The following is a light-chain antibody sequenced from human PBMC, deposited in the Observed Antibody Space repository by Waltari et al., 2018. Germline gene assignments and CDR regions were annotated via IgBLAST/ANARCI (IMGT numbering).Light chain of an antibody. CDR1: QTVPNTY. V-gene: IGKV3-20*01. CDR3: QQYGRSPQT. J-gene: IGKJ1*01. Sequence: EIVLTQSPGTLSLSPGEGATLSSRASQTVPNTYLAWYQQKPGQAPRLLISDSSRRATGIPDRFRGSGSGTDFTLTITRLEPEDFAVYYCQQYGRSPQTFGQGTRVEIK. CDR2: DSS.